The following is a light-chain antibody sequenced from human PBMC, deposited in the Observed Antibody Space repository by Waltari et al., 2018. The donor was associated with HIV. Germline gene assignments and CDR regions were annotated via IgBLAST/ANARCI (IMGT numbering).Light chain of an antibody. V-gene: IGLV2-14*03. CDR2: DSD. Sequence: QSALTQPPPVSGSLGPSLPISSTATSRAIALHNSISRYQFPPDKAPQLVIYDSDSRSLGIPFRFSGSQSGNSASLTISGLQADDEADYYCASYVNGDTLVFGGGTKVTVL. CDR1: SRAIALHNS. CDR3: ASYVNGDTLV. J-gene: IGLJ2*01.